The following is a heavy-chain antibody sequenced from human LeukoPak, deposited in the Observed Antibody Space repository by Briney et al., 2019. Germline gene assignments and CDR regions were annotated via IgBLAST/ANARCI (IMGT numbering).Heavy chain of an antibody. Sequence: GGSLRLSCSASRFTFSNYWMTWVRQAPGKGLEWVANIKQDGSEKYYVDSVKGRFTISRDNLKNSLYLQMNSLRVEDTAMYFCAKGYGWEASYYYYYMDVWGKGTTVTISS. CDR1: RFTFSNYW. CDR3: AKGYGWEASYYYYYMDV. CDR2: IKQDGSEK. J-gene: IGHJ6*03. V-gene: IGHV3-7*01. D-gene: IGHD1-26*01.